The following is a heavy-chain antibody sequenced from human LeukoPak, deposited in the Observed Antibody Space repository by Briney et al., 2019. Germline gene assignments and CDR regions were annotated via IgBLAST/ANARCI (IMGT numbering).Heavy chain of an antibody. CDR1: GGSISSYY. Sequence: SETLSLTCTVSGGSISSYYWSWIRQPPGKGLEWIGYIYYSGSTNYNPSLKSRVTISVDTSKNQFSLKLSSVTAADTAVYYCARRRLTGGAFDYWGQGTLVTVSS. J-gene: IGHJ4*02. D-gene: IGHD1-20*01. V-gene: IGHV4-59*08. CDR3: ARRRLTGGAFDY. CDR2: IYYSGST.